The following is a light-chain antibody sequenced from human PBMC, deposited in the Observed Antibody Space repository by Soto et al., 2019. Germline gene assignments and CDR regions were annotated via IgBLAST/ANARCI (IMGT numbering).Light chain of an antibody. CDR2: GAT. Sequence: EIVCTKAPGTLSLSPGARAPLSCRASQSVSNRFLSCYQQKPGQAPRLLMYGATSRATGIPDRFSGSGSGTDFTLTISRLEPEDFAVYSCQQYGSTPMTFGQGTKVDIK. J-gene: IGKJ1*01. V-gene: IGKV3-20*01. CDR3: QQYGSTPMT. CDR1: QSVSNRF.